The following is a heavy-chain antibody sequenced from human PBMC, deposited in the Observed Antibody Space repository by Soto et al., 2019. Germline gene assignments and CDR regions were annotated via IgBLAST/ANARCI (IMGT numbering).Heavy chain of an antibody. Sequence: QVQLVESGGGVVQPGRSLRLSCAASGFTFSSYGMHWVRQAPGKGLEWVAVISYDGSNKYYADSVKGRFTISRDNSKNTLYLQMNSLRAEDTAVYYCAKHAEYCSSTSCYARSWCFDPWGQGTLVTVSS. CDR2: ISYDGSNK. CDR1: GFTFSSYG. V-gene: IGHV3-30*18. D-gene: IGHD2-2*01. J-gene: IGHJ5*02. CDR3: AKHAEYCSSTSCYARSWCFDP.